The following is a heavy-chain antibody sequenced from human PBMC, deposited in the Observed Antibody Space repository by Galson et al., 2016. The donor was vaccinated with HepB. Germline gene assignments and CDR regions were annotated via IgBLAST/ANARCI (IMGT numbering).Heavy chain of an antibody. J-gene: IGHJ4*02. CDR1: GFTFSNPG. D-gene: IGHD2/OR15-2a*01. CDR3: AKRPEYCPPVGCSVDY. Sequence: SLRLSCAASGFTFSNPGMHWVRQAPGKGLEWVAADSAQGGRKLYADALQGRFTISRDSATNMLFLQMTSLRSDDTAVYYCAKRPEYCPPVGCSVDYWGQGTLVSVSS. V-gene: IGHV3-30*18. CDR2: DSAQGGRK.